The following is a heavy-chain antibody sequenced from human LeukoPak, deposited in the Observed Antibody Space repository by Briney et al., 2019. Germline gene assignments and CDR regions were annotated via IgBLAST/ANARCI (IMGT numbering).Heavy chain of an antibody. CDR3: ARYSSSSGGPSYYLDY. CDR1: GFTLRNYW. CDR2: ISGDGSGT. Sequence: GGSLRLSCAASGFTLRNYWMRWVRQVPGRGLVWVSRISGDGSGTNYADSVKGRFTISRDNAKNTVYLQINNLRAQGTAVYFCARYSSSSGGPSYYLDYWGQGTLVTVSS. D-gene: IGHD6-6*01. V-gene: IGHV3-74*01. J-gene: IGHJ4*02.